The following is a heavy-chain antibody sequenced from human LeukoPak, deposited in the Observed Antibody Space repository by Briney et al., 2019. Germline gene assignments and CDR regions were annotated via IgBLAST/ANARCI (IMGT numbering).Heavy chain of an antibody. D-gene: IGHD5-24*01. CDR2: IYSGGST. J-gene: IGHJ6*03. V-gene: IGHV3-66*01. Sequence: PGGSLRLSCAASGFTVSSNYMSWVRQAPGKGLEWVSVIYSGGSTYYADSVKGRFTISRDNSKNTLYLQMNSLRAEDTAVYYCAKEEMATIGGFYYYYMDVWGKGTTVTVSS. CDR1: GFTVSSNY. CDR3: AKEEMATIGGFYYYYMDV.